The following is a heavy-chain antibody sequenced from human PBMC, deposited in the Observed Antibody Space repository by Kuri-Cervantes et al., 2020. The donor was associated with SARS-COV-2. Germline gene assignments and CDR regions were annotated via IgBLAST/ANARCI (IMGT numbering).Heavy chain of an antibody. D-gene: IGHD2-21*01. CDR3: ARGGVVPVSFDY. V-gene: IGHV4-39*07. Sequence: GSLRLSCTVSGGSISSGGYYWGWIRQPPGKGLEWIGSIYYSGSTYYNPSLKSRVTISVDTSKNQFSLKLSSVTAADTAVYYCARGGVVPVSFDYWGQGTLVTVSS. CDR1: GGSISSGGYY. CDR2: IYYSGST. J-gene: IGHJ4*02.